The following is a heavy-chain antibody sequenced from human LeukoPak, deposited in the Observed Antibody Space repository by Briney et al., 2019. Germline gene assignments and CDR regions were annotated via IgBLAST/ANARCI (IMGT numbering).Heavy chain of an antibody. V-gene: IGHV4-59*01. CDR3: ARDSSPSVLAF. J-gene: IGHJ4*02. CDR1: GGSISSYH. D-gene: IGHD6-6*01. Sequence: SETLSLTCTVSGGSISSYHWSWIRQPPGKGLEWIGYIYYSGSTNYNPSLESRVTISLDTSKNQFSLRLSSVTAADTAVYYCARDSSPSVLAFWGQGTLVTVSS. CDR2: IYYSGST.